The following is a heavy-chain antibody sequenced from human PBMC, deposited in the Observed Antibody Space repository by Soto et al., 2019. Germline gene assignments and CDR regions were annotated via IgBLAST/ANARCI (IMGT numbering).Heavy chain of an antibody. V-gene: IGHV4-59*08. J-gene: IGHJ4*02. D-gene: IGHD3-22*01. CDR2: IHYTGTT. CDR1: RGSINNSY. CDR3: AKGISDSSGYPFYFDY. Sequence: SETLSLTCTVSRGSINNSYWTWIRQPPGKRLEWIGYIHYTGTTNHNPSLRGRVTMSVDTSKNQFSLTVTSVTAADTAVYYCAKGISDSSGYPFYFDYWGQGTLVTVS.